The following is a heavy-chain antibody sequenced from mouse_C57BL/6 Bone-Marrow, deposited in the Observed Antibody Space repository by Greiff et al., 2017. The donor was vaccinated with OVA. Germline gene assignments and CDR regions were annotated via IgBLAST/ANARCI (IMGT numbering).Heavy chain of an antibody. CDR2: INPSSGYT. CDR1: GYTFTSYW. CDR3: ARREEPNSYYFDY. D-gene: IGHD4-1*02. V-gene: IGHV1-7*01. J-gene: IGHJ2*01. Sequence: QVQLQQSGAELAKPGASVKLSCKASGYTFTSYWMHWVKQRPGQGLEWIGYINPSSGYTKYNQKFKDKATLTADKSSSTAYMQLSSLTYEDSAVYYCARREEPNSYYFDYWGQGTTLTVSS.